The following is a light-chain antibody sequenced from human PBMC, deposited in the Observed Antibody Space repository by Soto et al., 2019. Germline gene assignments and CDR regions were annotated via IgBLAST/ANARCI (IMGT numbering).Light chain of an antibody. V-gene: IGKV3-15*01. CDR2: GAS. Sequence: EIEMPQSPDTLSVCPGERPTLSSRASQTVSSNLAWYQQKPGQAPRLLIYGASTRATGIPVRFSGSGSGTDFTLTISSLEPEDSAVYHCQQYGISPITFGQGTRLDIK. CDR1: QTVSSN. J-gene: IGKJ5*01. CDR3: QQYGISPIT.